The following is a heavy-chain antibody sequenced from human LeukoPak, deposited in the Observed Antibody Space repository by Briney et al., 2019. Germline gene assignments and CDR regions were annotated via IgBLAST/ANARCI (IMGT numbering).Heavy chain of an antibody. V-gene: IGHV4-61*02. J-gene: IGHJ6*02. Sequence: SQTLSLTCTVSGGSISSGRYYWSWIRQPAGKGLEWIGRIYTSGSTNYNPSLKSRVTISVDTSKNQFSLKLSSVTAADTAVYYCARAGILMVYAAYYYYGMDVWGQGTTVTVSS. CDR3: ARAGILMVYAAYYYYGMDV. CDR2: IYTSGST. CDR1: GGSISSGRYY. D-gene: IGHD2-8*01.